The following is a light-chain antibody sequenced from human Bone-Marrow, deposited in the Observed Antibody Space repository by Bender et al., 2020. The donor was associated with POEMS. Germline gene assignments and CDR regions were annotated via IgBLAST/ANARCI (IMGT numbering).Light chain of an antibody. CDR3: QTWDSSTGMV. CDR2: QDT. CDR1: KLGDKY. V-gene: IGLV3-1*01. J-gene: IGLJ2*01. Sequence: SYELTQSPSVFVSPGQTANITCSGDKLGDKYTCWYQQRPGQSPVLVIYQDTKRPSGIPERFSGSNSGNAATLTISGTQAMDEADYYCQTWDSSTGMVFGGGTKLTVL.